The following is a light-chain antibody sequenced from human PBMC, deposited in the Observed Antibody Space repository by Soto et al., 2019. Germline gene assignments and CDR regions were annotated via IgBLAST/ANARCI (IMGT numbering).Light chain of an antibody. V-gene: IGKV2-28*01. Sequence: DIVMTQSPVSLPVTPGEPASISCRSSQSLLHSNGFNYLDWYLQKPGQSPQLLIYLGSTRASGVPDRFSGSGSGTDFTLKISRVEAEDVGVYYCMQALQTGWTFGQGTKVDIK. CDR3: MQALQTGWT. CDR2: LGS. J-gene: IGKJ1*01. CDR1: QSLLHSNGFNY.